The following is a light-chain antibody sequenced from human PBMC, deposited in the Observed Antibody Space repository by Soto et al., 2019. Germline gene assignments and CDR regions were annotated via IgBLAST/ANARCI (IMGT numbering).Light chain of an antibody. CDR1: RSVSSN. J-gene: IGKJ1*01. CDR3: QQYNNWPRT. V-gene: IGKV3-15*01. Sequence: EIVLTQSPGTLSLSPGDRATLSCRASRSVSSNLAWYQQKPGQAPRLLIYGASTRATGIPARFSGSGSGTEFTLTISSLQSEDFAVYYCQQYNNWPRTFGQGTKVDIK. CDR2: GAS.